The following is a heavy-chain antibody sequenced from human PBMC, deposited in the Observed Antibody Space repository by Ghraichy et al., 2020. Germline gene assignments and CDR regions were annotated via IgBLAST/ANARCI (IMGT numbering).Heavy chain of an antibody. CDR1: GFTFSSYG. Sequence: LSLTCAASGFTFSSYGMNWVRQAPGKGLEWVSYISSSSSTIYYTDSVKGRFTVSRDNAKNSLYLQMNSLRAKDTAVYYCATGYDFSWGQGTLVTVSS. J-gene: IGHJ4*02. V-gene: IGHV3-48*01. D-gene: IGHD3-3*01. CDR2: ISSSSSTI. CDR3: ATGYDFS.